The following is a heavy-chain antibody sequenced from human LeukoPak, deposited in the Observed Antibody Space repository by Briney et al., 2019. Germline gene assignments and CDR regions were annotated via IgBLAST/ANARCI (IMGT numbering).Heavy chain of an antibody. D-gene: IGHD4-23*01. V-gene: IGHV3-48*03. Sequence: GGSLRLSCAASGFTFSSYEMNWVRQAPGKGLEGVSYISSSGSTIYYADSVKGRFTISRDNAKNSLYLQMNSLRAEDTAVYYCERGDTTVVYYFDYWGQGTLLTVSS. CDR2: ISSSGSTI. CDR3: ERGDTTVVYYFDY. CDR1: GFTFSSYE. J-gene: IGHJ4*02.